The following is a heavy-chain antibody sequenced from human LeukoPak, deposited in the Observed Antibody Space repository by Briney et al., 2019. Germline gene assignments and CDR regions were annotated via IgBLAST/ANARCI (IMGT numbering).Heavy chain of an antibody. Sequence: SVKVSCKASGYTFTGYYMHWVRQAPGQGLEWMGRIIPILGIANYAQKFRGRVTITADKSTSTAYMELSSLRSEDTAVYYCAAGSRSGFDYWGQGTLVTVSS. V-gene: IGHV1-69*02. CDR1: GYTFTGYY. CDR3: AAGSRSGFDY. J-gene: IGHJ4*02. CDR2: IIPILGIA. D-gene: IGHD6-25*01.